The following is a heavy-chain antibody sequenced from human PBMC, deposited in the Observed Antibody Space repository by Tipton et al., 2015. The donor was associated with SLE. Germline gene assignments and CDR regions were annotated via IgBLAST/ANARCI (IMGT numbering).Heavy chain of an antibody. J-gene: IGHJ6*02. CDR2: ISSSSSYI. D-gene: IGHD2-2*02. Sequence: SLRLSCAASGFTFSSYSMNWVRQAPGKGLEWVSSISSSSSYIYYADSVKGRFTISRDNAKNSLYLQMNSLRAEDTAVYYCARDPRIVVVPAAIPKYYYYGMDVWGQGTTVTVSS. V-gene: IGHV3-21*01. CDR3: ARDPRIVVVPAAIPKYYYYGMDV. CDR1: GFTFSSYS.